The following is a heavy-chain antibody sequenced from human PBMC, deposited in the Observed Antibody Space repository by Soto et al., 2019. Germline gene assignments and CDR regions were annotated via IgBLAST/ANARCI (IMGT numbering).Heavy chain of an antibody. J-gene: IGHJ4*02. D-gene: IGHD2-2*02. CDR1: GYSFTSYW. V-gene: IGHV5-10-1*01. CDR2: IDPSDSYT. Sequence: GDSLKISCKGSGYSFTSYWISWVRQMPGKGLEWMGRIDPSDSYTNYSPSFQGHVTISADKSISTAYLQWSSLKASDTAMYYCATRGYCSSTSCYSGDYWGQGTLVTVSS. CDR3: ATRGYCSSTSCYSGDY.